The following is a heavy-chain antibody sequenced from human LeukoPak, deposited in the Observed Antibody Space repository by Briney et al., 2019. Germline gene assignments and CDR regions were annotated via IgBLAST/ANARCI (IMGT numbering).Heavy chain of an antibody. D-gene: IGHD6-25*01. Sequence: ASVKVSCKASGYTFTSYGISWMRQAPGQGLEWMGWINPNSGGTNYAQKFQGWVTMTRDTSSSTAYMELSRLTSDDTAVYYCARDLPAARQYGMGVWGQRTTVTVSS. CDR3: ARDLPAARQYGMGV. CDR1: GYTFTSYG. CDR2: INPNSGGT. V-gene: IGHV1-2*04. J-gene: IGHJ6*02.